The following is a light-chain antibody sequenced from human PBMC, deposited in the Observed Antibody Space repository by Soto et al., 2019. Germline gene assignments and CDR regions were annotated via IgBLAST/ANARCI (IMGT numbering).Light chain of an antibody. CDR1: SSDVGAYDR. CDR2: DVT. Sequence: QSALTQPASGSGSLGQSITISCTGTSSDVGAYDRVSWYQQHPGKAPKLMIYDVTNRPSGVSNRFSGSKSGNTASLTISGLQAEDEADYYCSSYTTTTTLYVFGTGTKVTVL. V-gene: IGLV2-14*01. J-gene: IGLJ1*01. CDR3: SSYTTTTTLYV.